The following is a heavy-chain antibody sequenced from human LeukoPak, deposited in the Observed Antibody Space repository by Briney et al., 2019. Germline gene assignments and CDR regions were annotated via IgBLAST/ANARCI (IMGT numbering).Heavy chain of an antibody. J-gene: IGHJ1*01. V-gene: IGHV1-2*02. Sequence: ASVKVSCKASGYTFTGYYMHWVRQAPGQGLEWMGWINPNSGGTNYAQKFQGRVTMTRDTSISTAYMELSRLRSDDTAVYYCARDGSMRTSYYDSSGSQDQHWGQGTLVTVSS. CDR3: ARDGSMRTSYYDSSGSQDQH. CDR1: GYTFTGYY. CDR2: INPNSGGT. D-gene: IGHD3-22*01.